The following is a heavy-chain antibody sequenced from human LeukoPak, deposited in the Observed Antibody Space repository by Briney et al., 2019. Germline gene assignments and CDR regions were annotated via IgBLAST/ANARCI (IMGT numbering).Heavy chain of an antibody. CDR1: GGSISSINYY. CDR2: TYYSGST. D-gene: IGHD2-15*01. V-gene: IGHV4-39*02. CDR3: ARVGYCSGPSGASCYAPVDY. J-gene: IGHJ4*02. Sequence: PSETLSLTCSVSGGSISSINYYWGWIRQPPGKGLEWIGNTYYSGSTYYNPSLKSRVTISVDTSNNHFSLNLRSVTAADTAVYYCARVGYCSGPSGASCYAPVDYWGQGTLVTVTS.